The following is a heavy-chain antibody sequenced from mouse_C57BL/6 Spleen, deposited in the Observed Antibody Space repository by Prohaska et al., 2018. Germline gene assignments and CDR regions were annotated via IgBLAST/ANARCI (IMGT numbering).Heavy chain of an antibody. CDR2: INSDGSAI. V-gene: IGHV11-2*01. D-gene: IGHD2-1*01. J-gene: IGHJ1*03. CDR1: GFTFSGFW. Sequence: EVQLLETGGGLVQPGGSRGLSCEGSGFTFSGFWMSWVRQTPGKTLEWIGDINSDGSAINYAPSIKDRFTIFRDNDKSTLYLQMSNVRSEDTATYFCMRYGNYGYVDVWGTGTTVTVSS. CDR3: MRYGNYGYVDV.